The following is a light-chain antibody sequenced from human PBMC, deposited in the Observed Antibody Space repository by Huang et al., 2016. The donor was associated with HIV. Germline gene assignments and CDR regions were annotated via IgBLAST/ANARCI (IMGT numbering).Light chain of an antibody. CDR2: DAT. CDR3: QQRSIWPWT. CDR1: QNVSSY. J-gene: IGKJ1*01. Sequence: EIVLTQSPATLSLSPGARATLSCRASQNVSSYLAWYQQKPGQAPRLLIYDATNRATGIPARFSGSGSGTDFTLTISSLGPEDFAVYYCQQRSIWPWTFGQGTKVEIK. V-gene: IGKV3-11*01.